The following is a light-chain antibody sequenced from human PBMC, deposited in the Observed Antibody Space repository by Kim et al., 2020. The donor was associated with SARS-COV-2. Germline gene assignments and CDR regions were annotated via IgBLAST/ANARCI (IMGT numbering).Light chain of an antibody. J-gene: IGKJ1*01. V-gene: IGKV3-15*01. Sequence: PGDSFPCSCRASQRVGGNLAWCPPKPGQAPGLLFFGASTRATRIHARFSGRGYGTDFTLPISSLQPEDSAVYYGQQYNNWPPWTYGLGTKVDIK. CDR1: QRVGGN. CDR2: GAS. CDR3: QQYNNWPPWT.